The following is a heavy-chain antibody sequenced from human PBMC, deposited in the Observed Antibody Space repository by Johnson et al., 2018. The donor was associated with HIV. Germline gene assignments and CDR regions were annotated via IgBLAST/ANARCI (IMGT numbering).Heavy chain of an antibody. CDR3: ASSRSVHDAFDS. CDR2: ISFDGSNK. J-gene: IGHJ3*02. CDR1: GFTFSGFE. V-gene: IGHV3-30-3*01. Sequence: QVQLVESGGGVVQPGRSLRLSCAASGFTFSGFEMHWVRQSPGKGLEWVAGISFDGSNKHYGDSVKGRFTISRDNAKNSLYLQMNSLRAEDTAVYYCASSRSVHDAFDSWAKGQWSPSLQ.